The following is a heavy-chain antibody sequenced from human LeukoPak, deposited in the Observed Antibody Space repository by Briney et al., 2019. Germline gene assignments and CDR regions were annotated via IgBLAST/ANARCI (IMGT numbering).Heavy chain of an antibody. CDR3: ARGYCTNGVCSSDYFDY. CDR1: GGSISSGGYY. V-gene: IGHV4-31*03. J-gene: IGHJ4*02. CDR2: IYNSGST. D-gene: IGHD2-8*01. Sequence: SQTLSLTCTVSGGSISSGGYYWNWIRQHPGKGLEWIGYIYNSGSTYYNPSLKGRSTISVDTSKNQFSLKLSSVTAADTAVYYCARGYCTNGVCSSDYFDYWGQGTLVTVSS.